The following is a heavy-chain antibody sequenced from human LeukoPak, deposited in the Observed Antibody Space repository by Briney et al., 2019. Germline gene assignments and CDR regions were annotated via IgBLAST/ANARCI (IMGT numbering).Heavy chain of an antibody. CDR1: GGSISSSSYY. CDR3: AAYCSSSSCYNKVATIDFSY. D-gene: IGHD2-2*02. Sequence: PSETLSLTCTVSGGSISSSSYYWGWIRQPPGKGLEWIGSIYYSGSTYYNPSVKSPVTISVDTSKNQFSLKLTSMTAADRAVYYWAAYCSSSSCYNKVATIDFSYWGQGTLVTVSS. CDR2: IYYSGST. V-gene: IGHV4-39*01. J-gene: IGHJ4*02.